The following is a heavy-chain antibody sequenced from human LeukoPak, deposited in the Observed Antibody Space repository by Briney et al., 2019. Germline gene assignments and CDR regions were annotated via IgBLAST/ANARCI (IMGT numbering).Heavy chain of an antibody. CDR1: GGSISSYY. CDR3: ARVRAIAAAGNYVDAFDI. D-gene: IGHD6-13*01. V-gene: IGHV4-4*07. CDR2: IYTSGST. J-gene: IGHJ3*02. Sequence: KPSETLSLTCTVSGGSISSYYWSWIRQPTGKGLEWIGRIYTSGSTNYNPSLKSRVTMSVDTSKNQFSRKLSSVTAADTAVYYCARVRAIAAAGNYVDAFDIWGQGTMVTVSS.